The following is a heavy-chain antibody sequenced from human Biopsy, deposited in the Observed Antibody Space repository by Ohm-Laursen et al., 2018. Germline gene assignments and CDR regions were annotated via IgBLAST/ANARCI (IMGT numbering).Heavy chain of an antibody. J-gene: IGHJ1*01. CDR1: GYTFTGQY. V-gene: IGHV1-2*02. Sequence: ASVNVSCKASGYTFTGQYLHWVRQVPGQGLEWMGLINPHSGTTKFAQDFQGRVTMTRDTSITTAYMELRRLRSDDTAVYYCAKGQDLRGGAEYFQHWGQGALVTVSS. D-gene: IGHD2-15*01. CDR2: INPHSGTT. CDR3: AKGQDLRGGAEYFQH.